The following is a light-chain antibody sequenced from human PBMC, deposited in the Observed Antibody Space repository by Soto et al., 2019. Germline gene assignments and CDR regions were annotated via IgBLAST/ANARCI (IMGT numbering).Light chain of an antibody. CDR2: WAS. V-gene: IGKV4-1*01. CDR3: QQYYSTPLT. J-gene: IGKJ4*01. Sequence: DIEMTQSPDSLAVSLGERATINCKSSQSVLYNSDNKNYFAWFQQKPGQPPRLLIYWASTRESGVPDRFSGSGYGTDFTLTISSLQAEDMAVYYCQQYYSTPLTFGGGTKVEI. CDR1: QSVLYNSDNKNY.